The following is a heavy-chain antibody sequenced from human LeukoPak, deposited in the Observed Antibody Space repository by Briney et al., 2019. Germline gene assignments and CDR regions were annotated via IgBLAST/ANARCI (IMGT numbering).Heavy chain of an antibody. J-gene: IGHJ4*02. D-gene: IGHD6-19*01. CDR2: TYYRPKWYN. V-gene: IGHV6-1*01. CDR1: VDIVASNNGP. CDR3: ARDLGTSGWYTFDY. Sequence: SQTLSLTCAISVDIVASNNGPWHWIRQSPSRGLQWLERTYYRPKWYNDYAMPMKGRISINTDTSKNQFSLQVNSVTPEDTAIYYCARDLGTSGWYTFDYWGQGTLVTVSS.